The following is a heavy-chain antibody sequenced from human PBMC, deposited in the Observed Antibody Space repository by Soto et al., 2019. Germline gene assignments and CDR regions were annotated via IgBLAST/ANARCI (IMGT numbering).Heavy chain of an antibody. CDR3: ARVKEVGATGWFDP. CDR1: GGSISSYY. CDR2: IYTSGST. J-gene: IGHJ5*02. D-gene: IGHD1-26*01. Sequence: KPSETLSLTCTVSGGSISSYYWSWIRQPAGKGLEWIGRIYTSGSTNYNPSLKSRVTMSVDTSKNQFSLKLSSVTAADTAVYYCARVKEVGATGWFDPWGQGTLVTVSS. V-gene: IGHV4-4*07.